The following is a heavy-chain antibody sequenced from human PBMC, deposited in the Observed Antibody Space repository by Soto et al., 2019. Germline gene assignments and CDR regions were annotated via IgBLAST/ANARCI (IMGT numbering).Heavy chain of an antibody. Sequence: GGSLRLSCAASGFIFSDYEINWVRQAPGKGLEWVSYISSSGSTAYYASSVEGRFTISRDNANNSVYLQMDSLRAEDTALYYCTRAAWFPYLSFYWGQGALVTVSS. CDR1: GFIFSDYE. D-gene: IGHD3-10*01. V-gene: IGHV3-48*03. J-gene: IGHJ4*02. CDR2: ISSSGSTA. CDR3: TRAAWFPYLSFY.